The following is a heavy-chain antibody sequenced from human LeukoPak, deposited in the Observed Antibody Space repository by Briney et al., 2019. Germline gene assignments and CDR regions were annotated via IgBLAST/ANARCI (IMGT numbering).Heavy chain of an antibody. J-gene: IGHJ4*02. Sequence: ASVKVSCKASGYTFTGYYMHWVRQAPGQGLEWMGWIKPNSGGTKYAQKFQGRVTMTRDTSISTAYMELSSLRAEDTAVYYCAKDTSYYYDSSGYDHFDYWGQGTLVTVSS. V-gene: IGHV1-2*02. CDR3: AKDTSYYYDSSGYDHFDY. D-gene: IGHD3-22*01. CDR1: GYTFTGYY. CDR2: IKPNSGGT.